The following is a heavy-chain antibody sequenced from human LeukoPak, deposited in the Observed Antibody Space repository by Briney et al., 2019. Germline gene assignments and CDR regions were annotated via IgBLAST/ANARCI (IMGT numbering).Heavy chain of an antibody. V-gene: IGHV4-59*02. CDR2: ILYSGLT. CDR1: GGSVNGYY. D-gene: IGHD1-7*01. J-gene: IGHJ4*02. CDR3: ARDPPEDEWNSLDS. Sequence: PSETLSLTCTVSGGSVNGYYWNWIRQAPGKGLEWIGFILYSGLTVYSPSLQSRVSMSVDTSRNQFSLDLSSVSAADTALYYCARDPPEDEWNSLDSWGQGILVTVSS.